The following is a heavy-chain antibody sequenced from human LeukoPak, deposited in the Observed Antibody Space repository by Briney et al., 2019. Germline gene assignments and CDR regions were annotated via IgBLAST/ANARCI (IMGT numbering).Heavy chain of an antibody. CDR1: GYTFTSYG. J-gene: IGHJ4*02. V-gene: IGHV1-18*01. Sequence: ASVKVSCKASGYTFTSYGISGVRQAPGQGLEWMGWISAYNGNTNYAQKLQGRVTMTTDTSTSTAYMELRSLRSDDTAVYYCARDMSIAAAGTFGYWGQGTLVTVSS. D-gene: IGHD6-13*01. CDR3: ARDMSIAAAGTFGY. CDR2: ISAYNGNT.